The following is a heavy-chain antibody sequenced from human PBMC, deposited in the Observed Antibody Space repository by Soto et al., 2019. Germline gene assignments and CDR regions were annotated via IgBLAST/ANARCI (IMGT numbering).Heavy chain of an antibody. CDR1: GGSISSYY. Sequence: QVQLQESGPGLVKPSETLSLTCTVSGGSISSYYWSWIRQPPGKGLEWIGYIYYSGSTNYNPSLKRPLTISLDPSKNQFPLKLSPVTAADTAVYYCARRWGRTFDYWGQGTLVTVSS. CDR2: IYYSGST. V-gene: IGHV4-59*08. CDR3: ARRWGRTFDY. J-gene: IGHJ4*02. D-gene: IGHD7-27*01.